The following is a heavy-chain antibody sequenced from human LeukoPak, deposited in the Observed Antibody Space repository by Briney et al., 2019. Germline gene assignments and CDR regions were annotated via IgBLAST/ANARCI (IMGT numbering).Heavy chain of an antibody. D-gene: IGHD3-3*01. CDR1: GYSISSGHY. V-gene: IGHV4-38-2*02. J-gene: IGHJ4*02. CDR3: ARDGDPFDY. Sequence: SETLSLTCTVSGYSISSGHYWGWIRQPPGKRLEWIGSIHSSGTTYYNPTLRSRVTISVDASKNQFSLNLTSVTAADAAVYYCARDGDPFDYWGQGTLVTVSS. CDR2: IHSSGTT.